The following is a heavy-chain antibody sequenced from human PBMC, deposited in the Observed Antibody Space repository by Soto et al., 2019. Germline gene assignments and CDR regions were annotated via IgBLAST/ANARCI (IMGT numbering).Heavy chain of an antibody. V-gene: IGHV5-10-1*01. J-gene: IGHJ5*02. Sequence: PGESLKISCNGSGYSFTSYWISWVRQMPGKGLEWMGRIDPSDSYTNYSPSFQGHVTISADKSISTAYLQWSSLEASDTAMYYCARHEKNWFDPWGQGTLVTVSS. CDR1: GYSFTSYW. CDR2: IDPSDSYT. CDR3: ARHEKNWFDP.